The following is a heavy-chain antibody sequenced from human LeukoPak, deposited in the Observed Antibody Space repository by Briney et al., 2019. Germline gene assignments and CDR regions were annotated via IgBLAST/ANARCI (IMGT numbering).Heavy chain of an antibody. Sequence: QPGGSLRLSCTVSGFTFSLYAMAWVRLAPGKGLEWVSAISGSGDGTYYAESVKGRFTISRDNSKNTLYLQMNSLRAEDTAVYYCAKSVTTAVAFDYWGQGTLVTVSS. CDR2: ISGSGDGT. J-gene: IGHJ4*02. CDR1: GFTFSLYA. D-gene: IGHD6-19*01. V-gene: IGHV3-23*01. CDR3: AKSVTTAVAFDY.